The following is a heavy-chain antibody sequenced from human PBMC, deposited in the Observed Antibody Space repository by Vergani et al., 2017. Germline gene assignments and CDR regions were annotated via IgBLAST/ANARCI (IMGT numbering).Heavy chain of an antibody. CDR3: ARHTTYTDS. V-gene: IGHV5-51*01. J-gene: IGHJ4*02. CDR2: IYPADSDT. D-gene: IGHD1-1*01. Sequence: EVELVQSGPELRKPGESVKISCKGSEYSFGNYWTGWVRQMPGKGLDWMGIIYPADSDTRYSPSFQGQVTISADKSSSTAFVQWDSLKASDPALYYCARHTTYTDSWGQGTLVTVSS. CDR1: EYSFGNYW.